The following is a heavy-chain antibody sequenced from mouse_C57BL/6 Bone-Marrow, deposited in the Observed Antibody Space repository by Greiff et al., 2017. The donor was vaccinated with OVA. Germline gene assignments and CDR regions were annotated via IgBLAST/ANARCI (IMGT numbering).Heavy chain of an antibody. J-gene: IGHJ3*01. CDR3: ARHGDEFAY. V-gene: IGHV5-15*01. CDR1: GFTFSDYG. Sequence: EVKLVESGGGLVQPGGSLKLSCAASGFTFSDYGMAWVRQAPRKGPEWVAFISNLAYSIYYADTVTGRFTISRENAKNTLYLEMSSLRSEDTAMYYCARHGDEFAYWGQGTLVTVSA. CDR2: ISNLAYSI.